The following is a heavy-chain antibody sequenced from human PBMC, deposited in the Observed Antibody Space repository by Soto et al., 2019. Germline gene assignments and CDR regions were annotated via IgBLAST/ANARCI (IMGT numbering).Heavy chain of an antibody. CDR1: KFTFYDYA. CDR3: AKDISGRGSFYYYHGLDV. Sequence: SLRLSCAASKFTFYDYAMHWVRQAPVKVLEWVSGISWNGGSIGYADSVKARFTISRDNAKNSLYLQMNSLRVEDTALYYCAKDISGRGSFYYYHGLDVWGQGTTLTVSS. D-gene: IGHD1-26*01. CDR2: ISWNGGSI. V-gene: IGHV3-9*01. J-gene: IGHJ6*02.